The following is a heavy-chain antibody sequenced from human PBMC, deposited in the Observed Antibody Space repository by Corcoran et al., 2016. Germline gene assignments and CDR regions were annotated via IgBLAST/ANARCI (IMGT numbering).Heavy chain of an antibody. CDR3: AKGTGTTSYYYGMDV. CDR1: GFTVSGNY. CDR2: IYSDGST. J-gene: IGHJ6*02. Sequence: EVQVVESGGGLIQPGGSLRLSCAPSGFTVSGNYMNWVRQAPGKGLEWVSVIYSDGSTYYADSVKGRLTISRDNSKNTLYLQMNSLRAEDTAVYYCAKGTGTTSYYYGMDVWGQGTTVTVSS. D-gene: IGHD1-7*01. V-gene: IGHV3-53*01.